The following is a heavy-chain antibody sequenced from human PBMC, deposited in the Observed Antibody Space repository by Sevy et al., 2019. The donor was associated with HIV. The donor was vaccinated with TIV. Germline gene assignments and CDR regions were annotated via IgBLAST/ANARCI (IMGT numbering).Heavy chain of an antibody. CDR2: IYYSGST. CDR1: GGSISSGGYY. V-gene: IGHV4-31*03. D-gene: IGHD5-18*01. CDR3: ARDSRGGLTAMVRYNDNNWFDP. Sequence: SEILSLTCTVSGGSISSGGYYWSWIRQHPGKGLEWIGYIYYSGSTYYNPSLKSRVTISVDTSKNQFSLKLSSVTAADTAVYYCARDSRGGLTAMVRYNDNNWFDPWGQGTLVTVSS. J-gene: IGHJ5*02.